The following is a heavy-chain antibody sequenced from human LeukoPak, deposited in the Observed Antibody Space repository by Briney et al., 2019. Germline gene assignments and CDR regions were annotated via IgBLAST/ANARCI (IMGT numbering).Heavy chain of an antibody. CDR2: IYYSGGT. CDR3: ARDYDSSGYYYY. Sequence: SETLSLTCTVPGGSIGSSSYYWGWIRQPPGKGLEWIGSIYYSGGTYYNPSLKSRVTISVDTSKNQFSLKLSSVTAADTAVYYCARDYDSSGYYYYWGQGTLVTVSS. V-gene: IGHV4-39*07. CDR1: GGSIGSSSYY. J-gene: IGHJ4*02. D-gene: IGHD3-22*01.